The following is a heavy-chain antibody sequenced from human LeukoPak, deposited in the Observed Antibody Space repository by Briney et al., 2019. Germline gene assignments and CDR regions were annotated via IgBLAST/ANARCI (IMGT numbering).Heavy chain of an antibody. D-gene: IGHD6-13*01. CDR3: ASRAGYTGSWSAFDY. V-gene: IGHV3-7*05. Sequence: GGSLRLSCTASTFTLNNYWMSWVRQAPGKGLEWVANIKQDGSEKYYVDSVKGRFTISRDNAKNSLYLQMNSLRAEDTAVYYCASRAGYTGSWSAFDYWGQGTLVTVST. CDR2: IKQDGSEK. J-gene: IGHJ4*02. CDR1: TFTLNNYW.